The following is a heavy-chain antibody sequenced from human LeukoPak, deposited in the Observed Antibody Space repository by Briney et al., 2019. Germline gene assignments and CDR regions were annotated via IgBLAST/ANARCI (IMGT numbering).Heavy chain of an antibody. D-gene: IGHD1-1*01. CDR2: IYHSGST. Sequence: ASETLSLTCAVSGFSISSGYYWDWIRQPPGKGLEWIGNIYHSGSTYCNPSLKSRVTISVDTSKNQFSLKLTSVTAADTAVYYCARRPISTGIDYWGQGTLVTVSS. V-gene: IGHV4-38-2*01. CDR3: ARRPISTGIDY. CDR1: GFSISSGYY. J-gene: IGHJ4*02.